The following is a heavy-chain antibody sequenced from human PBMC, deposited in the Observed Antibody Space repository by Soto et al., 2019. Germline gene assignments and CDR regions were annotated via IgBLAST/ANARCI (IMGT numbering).Heavy chain of an antibody. V-gene: IGHV4-4*02. J-gene: IGHJ4*02. Sequence: SETLSLTCAVSGGSISSSNWWSWVRQPPGKGLEWIGEIYHSGRTNYNPSLKSRVIISVDKSKNNFSLTLSSVTAADTAVYYCTANGYYSLDYWGQGSLVTVSS. CDR2: IYHSGRT. D-gene: IGHD5-12*01. CDR3: TANGYYSLDY. CDR1: GGSISSSNW.